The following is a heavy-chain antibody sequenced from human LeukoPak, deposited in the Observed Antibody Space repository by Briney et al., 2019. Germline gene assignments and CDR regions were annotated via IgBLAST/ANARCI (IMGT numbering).Heavy chain of an antibody. V-gene: IGHV4-61*02. CDR1: GVSISSGSHY. CDR2: FYTGGST. CDR3: ARDLESLGTTAWFDP. D-gene: IGHD1-7*01. Sequence: PSQTLSLTCTVSGVSISSGSHYWSWIPQPPGKGLEWIGRFYTGGSTHYNPSPKSRVTISVDTYKNQFSLKLSSVTAADTAVYYCARDLESLGTTAWFDPWGQGTLVTVAT. J-gene: IGHJ5*02.